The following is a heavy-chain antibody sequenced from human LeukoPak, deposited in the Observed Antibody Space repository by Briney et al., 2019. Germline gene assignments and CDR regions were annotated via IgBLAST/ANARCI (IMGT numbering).Heavy chain of an antibody. CDR3: ARGRIIRGYCSSTSCYGEGFDP. Sequence: ASVKVSCKASGYSFTGYYMHWVRQAPGQGLEWMGCINPNSGGTDYAQKFQGRVTMTRDTSISTAYMELSRLTSDDTALFYCARGRIIRGYCSSTSCYGEGFDPWGQGTLVTVSS. D-gene: IGHD2-2*01. J-gene: IGHJ5*02. CDR2: INPNSGGT. CDR1: GYSFTGYY. V-gene: IGHV1-2*02.